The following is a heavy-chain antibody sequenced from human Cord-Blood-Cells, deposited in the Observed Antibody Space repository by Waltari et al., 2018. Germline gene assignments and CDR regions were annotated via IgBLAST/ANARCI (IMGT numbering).Heavy chain of an antibody. V-gene: IGHV3-23*01. D-gene: IGHD2-2*02. Sequence: STYYADSVKGRFTISRDNSKNTLYLQMNSLRAEDTAVYYCAKTSPPDIVVVPAAIPDYW. CDR3: AKTSPPDIVVVPAAIPDY. CDR2: ST. J-gene: IGHJ4*01.